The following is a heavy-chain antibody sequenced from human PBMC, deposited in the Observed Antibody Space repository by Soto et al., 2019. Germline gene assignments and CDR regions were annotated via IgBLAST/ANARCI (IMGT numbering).Heavy chain of an antibody. CDR2: VYYSGTT. Sequence: SETLSLTCTVSNGSISTYYLTWVRQPPGKGLEWIGYVYYSGTTNYNPSLKSRVGMSIDTSKNQFSLELKSVTAADTATYYCVRDYLLTGFDTWGQGTLVTVSS. CDR3: VRDYLLTGFDT. J-gene: IGHJ5*01. V-gene: IGHV4-59*01. CDR1: NGSISTYY. D-gene: IGHD3-9*01.